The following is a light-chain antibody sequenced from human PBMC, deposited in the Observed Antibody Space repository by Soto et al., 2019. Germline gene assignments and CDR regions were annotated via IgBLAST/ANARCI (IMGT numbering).Light chain of an antibody. Sequence: QSALTQPASVSGSPGQSITISCTGTSSDVGSYNLVSWYQQYPGKAPKLMIYEVSYRPSGVSNRFSGSKSGNTASLTISGLPAEDEADYYCSSFTTSSTRVFGTGTKLTVL. CDR3: SSFTTSSTRV. CDR2: EVS. V-gene: IGLV2-14*02. CDR1: SSDVGSYNL. J-gene: IGLJ1*01.